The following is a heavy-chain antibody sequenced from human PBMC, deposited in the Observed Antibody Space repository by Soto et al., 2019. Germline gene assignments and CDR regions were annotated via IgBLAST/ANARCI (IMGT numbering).Heavy chain of an antibody. J-gene: IGHJ4*02. D-gene: IGHD3-10*01. V-gene: IGHV3-9*01. CDR2: ISWNGDAT. CDR3: ANLPPYGSGFDC. CDR1: GFTFDDYA. Sequence: EVQLVESGGGLVQPGGSLRLSCAASGFTFDDYAIHWVRQIPGKGLEWVSGISWNGDATGYADSVQGRFTISRDNAKNSLYLQMDSLKSEDTAMYYCANLPPYGSGFDCWCQGTLVTVSS.